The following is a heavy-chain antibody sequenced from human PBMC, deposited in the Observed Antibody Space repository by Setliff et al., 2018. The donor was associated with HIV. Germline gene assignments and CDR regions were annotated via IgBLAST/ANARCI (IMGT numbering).Heavy chain of an antibody. CDR3: ARDGWDYYGSGTYPPLYYFDS. CDR1: GDTFRSYA. V-gene: IGHV1-69*06. Sequence: GASVKVSCKASGDTFRSYAISWVRQAPGQGLEWMGRIIPILATSNYTQKFQGGVTITADKSTRTAYMELSSLRSEDTAVYYCARDGWDYYGSGTYPPLYYFDSWGQGTLVTVSS. J-gene: IGHJ4*01. D-gene: IGHD3-10*01. CDR2: IIPILATS.